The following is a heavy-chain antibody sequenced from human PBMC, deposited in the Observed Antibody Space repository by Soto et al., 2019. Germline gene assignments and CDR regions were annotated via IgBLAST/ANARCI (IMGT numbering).Heavy chain of an antibody. Sequence: GGSLRRSCAASGFTFSSYTMSWVRQAPGKGLEWVSGISATGGSTYYADSVKGRFTFSRDNSKNTLYLQMNSLRAEDTAVYYCAKGFIRDCGGDCTVDTWGQGTLVTVSS. J-gene: IGHJ5*02. V-gene: IGHV3-23*01. D-gene: IGHD2-21*02. CDR3: AKGFIRDCGGDCTVDT. CDR2: ISATGGST. CDR1: GFTFSSYT.